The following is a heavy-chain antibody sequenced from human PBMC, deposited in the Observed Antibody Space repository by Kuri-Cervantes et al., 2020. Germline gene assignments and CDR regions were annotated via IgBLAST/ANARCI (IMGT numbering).Heavy chain of an antibody. D-gene: IGHD3-3*01. V-gene: IGHV3-48*01. CDR2: ISSSSSTI. CDR1: GFTFSSYS. J-gene: IGHJ6*02. Sequence: GGSLRLSCAASGFTFSSYSMNWVRQAPGKGLEWVSYISSSSSTIYYADSVKGRFTISRDNSKNTLYLQMNSLRAEDTAVYYCAKSGYYDFWSGSPSYYYGMDVWGQGTTVTVAS. CDR3: AKSGYYDFWSGSPSYYYGMDV.